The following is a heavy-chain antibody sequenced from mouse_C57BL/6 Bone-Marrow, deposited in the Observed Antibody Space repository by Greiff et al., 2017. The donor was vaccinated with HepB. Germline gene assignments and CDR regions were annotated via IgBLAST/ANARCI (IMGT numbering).Heavy chain of an antibody. V-gene: IGHV5-4*03. CDR3: ARGDQLGLYYFDY. D-gene: IGHD4-1*02. J-gene: IGHJ2*01. CDR1: GFTFSSYA. Sequence: EVKVVESGGGLVKPGGSLKLSCAASGFTFSSYAMSWVRQTPEKRLEWVATISDGGSYTYYPDNVKGRFTISRDNAKNNLYLQMSHLKSEDTAMYYCARGDQLGLYYFDYWGQGTTLTVSS. CDR2: ISDGGSYT.